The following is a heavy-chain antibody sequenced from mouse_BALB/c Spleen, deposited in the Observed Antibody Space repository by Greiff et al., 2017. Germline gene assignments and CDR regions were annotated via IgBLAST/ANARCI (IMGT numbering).Heavy chain of an antibody. CDR2: ISYSGST. CDR1: GYSITSDYA. D-gene: IGHD4-1*01. V-gene: IGHV3-2*02. Sequence: VQLKESGPGLVKPSQSLSLTCTVTGYSITSDYAWNWIRQFPGNKLEWMGYISYSGSTSYNPSLKSRISITRDTSKNQFFLQLNSVTTEDTATYYCARAPLGRWFAYWGQGTLVTVSA. J-gene: IGHJ3*01. CDR3: ARAPLGRWFAY.